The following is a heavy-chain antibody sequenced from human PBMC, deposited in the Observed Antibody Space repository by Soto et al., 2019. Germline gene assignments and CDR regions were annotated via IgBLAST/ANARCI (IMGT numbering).Heavy chain of an antibody. D-gene: IGHD6-25*01. J-gene: IGHJ4*02. CDR3: ARASGSSWFDY. Sequence: ASVKVSCKPSGYTFTANYIHWVRQAPGQGLEWMGWMATRTGDTRFAQKFQGRVSMTRDTSIGTAYMELTTLTLDDTAVYYCARASGSSWFDYWGQGTQVTVSS. V-gene: IGHV1-2*02. CDR1: GYTFTANY. CDR2: MATRTGDT.